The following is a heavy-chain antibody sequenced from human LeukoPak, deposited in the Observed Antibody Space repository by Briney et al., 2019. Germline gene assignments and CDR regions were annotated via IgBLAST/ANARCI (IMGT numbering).Heavy chain of an antibody. CDR3: AKVPRQHDNWFDP. V-gene: IGHV3-48*01. CDR1: GFTFSSHS. Sequence: GGSLRLSCAASGFTFSSHSMNWVRQAPGKGLEWVSYISSGSTIIHYADSVKGRFTISRDDAKNSLYLHMNSLRAEDTAVYYCAKVPRQHDNWFDPWGQGTLVTVSS. CDR2: ISSGSTII. D-gene: IGHD6-13*01. J-gene: IGHJ5*02.